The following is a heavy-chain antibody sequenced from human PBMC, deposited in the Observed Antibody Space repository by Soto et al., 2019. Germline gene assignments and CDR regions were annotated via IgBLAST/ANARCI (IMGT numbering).Heavy chain of an antibody. V-gene: IGHV1-18*01. J-gene: IGHJ6*02. Sequence: QVQLVQSGAEVKKPGASVKVSCKASGYTFTSYGISWVRQAPGQGLEWMGWISAYNGNTNYAQKLQGRVTMTTDTSTSTAYMELSSLRSADTAVYYCARDRGSGWYEHIYGMDVWGQGTTVTVSS. CDR1: GYTFTSYG. D-gene: IGHD6-19*01. CDR3: ARDRGSGWYEHIYGMDV. CDR2: ISAYNGNT.